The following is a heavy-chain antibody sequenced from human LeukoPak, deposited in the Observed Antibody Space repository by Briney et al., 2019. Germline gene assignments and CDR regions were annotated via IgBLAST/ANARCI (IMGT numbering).Heavy chain of an antibody. J-gene: IGHJ4*02. CDR3: ARSYDSSGQGAAFDY. CDR1: GFTFSSYA. V-gene: IGHV3-30-3*01. D-gene: IGHD3-22*01. Sequence: GGSLRLSCAASGFTFSSYAMHWVRQAPGKGLEWVAVISYDGSNKYYADSVKGRFTISRDNSKNTLYLQMNCLRAEDTAVYYCARSYDSSGQGAAFDYWGQGTLVTVSS. CDR2: ISYDGSNK.